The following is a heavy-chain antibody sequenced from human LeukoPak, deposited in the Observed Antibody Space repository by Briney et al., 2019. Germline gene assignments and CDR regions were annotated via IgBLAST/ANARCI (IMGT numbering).Heavy chain of an antibody. CDR1: GGSFSGYY. D-gene: IGHD1-7*01. CDR2: INHSGST. Sequence: SETLSLTCAVYGGSFSGYYWSWIRQPPGKGLEWIGEINHSGSTNYNPSLKSRVTISVDMSKNQFSLKLSSVTAADTAVYYCARGRSWNYVLPWFDPWGQGTLVTVSS. V-gene: IGHV4-34*01. J-gene: IGHJ5*02. CDR3: ARGRSWNYVLPWFDP.